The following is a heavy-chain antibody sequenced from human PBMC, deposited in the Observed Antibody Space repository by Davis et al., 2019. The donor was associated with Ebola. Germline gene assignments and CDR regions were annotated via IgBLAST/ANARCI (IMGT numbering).Heavy chain of an antibody. Sequence: GESLKISCAASGFTFRHHAMNWVRQAPGKGLEWVSGISGTGNREFYAESVKGRFTVSRDNSKNTLYLQMNSLRAEDTAVYYCAREASSVTTVWFDPWGQGTLVTVSS. D-gene: IGHD4-17*01. CDR3: AREASSVTTVWFDP. V-gene: IGHV3-23*01. CDR2: ISGTGNRE. J-gene: IGHJ5*02. CDR1: GFTFRHHA.